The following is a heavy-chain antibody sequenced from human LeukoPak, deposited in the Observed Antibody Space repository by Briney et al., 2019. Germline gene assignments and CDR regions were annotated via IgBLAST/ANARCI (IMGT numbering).Heavy chain of an antibody. J-gene: IGHJ6*02. Sequence: GGSLRLSCAASGFIFSNYWMNWVRQAPGKGLEWVANIKEDGSEKFYVDSVKGRFTISRDNVKKSLFLQMNSLRAEDTAVYYCARGVSVAGITYYYGMDVWGQGTTVTVSS. CDR3: ARGVSVAGITYYYGMDV. V-gene: IGHV3-7*04. D-gene: IGHD6-19*01. CDR1: GFIFSNYW. CDR2: IKEDGSEK.